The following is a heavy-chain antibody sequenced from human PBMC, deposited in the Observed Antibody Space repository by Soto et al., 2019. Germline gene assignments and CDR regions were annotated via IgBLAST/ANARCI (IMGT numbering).Heavy chain of an antibody. J-gene: IGHJ3*02. Sequence: ASVKVSCKASGYTFTSYGISWVRQAPGQGLEWMGWISAYNGNTNYAQKLQGRVTMTTDTSTSTAYMELRSLRSDDTAVYYCARLPGDYSSGSVLFDIWGQGTMVTVSS. CDR3: ARLPGDYSSGSVLFDI. CDR2: ISAYNGNT. D-gene: IGHD2-15*01. CDR1: GYTFTSYG. V-gene: IGHV1-18*01.